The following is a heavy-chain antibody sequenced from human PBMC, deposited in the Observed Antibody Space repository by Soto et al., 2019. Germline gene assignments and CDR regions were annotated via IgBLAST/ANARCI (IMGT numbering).Heavy chain of an antibody. Sequence: EVQLLESGGGLVQPGGSPRLSCAASGFTFSSYAMSWVRQAPGKGLEWVSAISGSGGSTYYADSVKGRFTISRDNSKNTLYLQMNSLRAEDTAVYYCAKRTLGVVITDYFDYWGQGTLVTVSS. D-gene: IGHD3-22*01. J-gene: IGHJ4*02. V-gene: IGHV3-23*01. CDR3: AKRTLGVVITDYFDY. CDR2: ISGSGGST. CDR1: GFTFSSYA.